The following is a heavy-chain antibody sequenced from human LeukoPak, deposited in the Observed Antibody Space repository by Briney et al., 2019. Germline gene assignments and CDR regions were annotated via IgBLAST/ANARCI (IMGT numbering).Heavy chain of an antibody. D-gene: IGHD3-10*01. J-gene: IGHJ4*02. CDR2: INPNSGGT. CDR3: AREITMVRGVITKVFDY. CDR1: GYTFTGYY. V-gene: IGHV1-2*06. Sequence: GASVKVSCKASGYTFTGYYMHWVRQAPGQGLEWMGRINPNSGGTNYAQKFQGRVTMTRDTSISTAYMELSRLGSDDTAVYYCAREITMVRGVITKVFDYWGQGTLVTVSS.